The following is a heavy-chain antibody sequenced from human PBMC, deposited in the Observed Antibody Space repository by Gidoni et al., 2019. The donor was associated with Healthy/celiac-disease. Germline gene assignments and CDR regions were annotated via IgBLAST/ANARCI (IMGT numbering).Heavy chain of an antibody. CDR1: GFPFSSYA. Sequence: EVQLLESGGGLVQPGGSLRLSCAASGFPFSSYAMSWVRQAPGKGLEWVSAISGSGGSTYYADSVKGRFTISRDNSKNTLYLQMNSLRAEDTAVYYCAKDCPSSGGDCYPFAGRGNDAFDIWGQGTMVTVSS. CDR3: AKDCPSSGGDCYPFAGRGNDAFDI. V-gene: IGHV3-23*01. CDR2: ISGSGGST. D-gene: IGHD2-21*02. J-gene: IGHJ3*02.